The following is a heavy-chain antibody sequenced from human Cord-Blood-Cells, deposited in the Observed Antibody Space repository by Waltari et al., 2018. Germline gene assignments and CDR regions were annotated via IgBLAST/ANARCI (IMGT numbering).Heavy chain of an antibody. J-gene: IGHJ3*02. CDR1: GFPFSSYG. CDR3: AKDINWGDAFDI. V-gene: IGHV3-30*02. Sequence: QVQLVESGGGVVQPGGSLRLSCAASGFPFSSYGMPWVRQAPGKGLEWVAFIRYDGSNKYYADSVKGRFTISRDNSKNTLYLQMNSLRAEDTAVYYCAKDINWGDAFDIWGQGTMVTVSS. D-gene: IGHD7-27*01. CDR2: IRYDGSNK.